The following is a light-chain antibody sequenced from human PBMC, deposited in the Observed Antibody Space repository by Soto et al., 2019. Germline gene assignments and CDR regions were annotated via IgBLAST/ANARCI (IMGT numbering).Light chain of an antibody. CDR3: HQYADSPQT. CDR2: AAS. CDR1: QSVSSSF. J-gene: IGKJ2*01. V-gene: IGKV3-20*01. Sequence: EVVWTQSPGTLSCSPGERATLSFGASQSVSSSFLAWYQQKPGQAPRLLIHAASTGATGIPARFRGSGSGTDFTLTISSLEPEDSAVYFCHQYADSPQTFGQGTKVDIK.